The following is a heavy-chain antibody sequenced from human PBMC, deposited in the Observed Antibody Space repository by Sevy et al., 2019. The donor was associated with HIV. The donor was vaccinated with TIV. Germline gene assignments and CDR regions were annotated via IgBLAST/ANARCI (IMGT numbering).Heavy chain of an antibody. CDR1: GFTFSPYG. J-gene: IGHJ4*02. D-gene: IGHD1-26*01. Sequence: GGSLGLSCAASGFTFSPYGMTWVRQAPGKGLEWVANIRPDGSDKYYVDSVKGRFTISRDNAKNSLYLQMNSLRADDTAMYYCARGVGLDCWGQGALVTVSS. CDR2: IRPDGSDK. CDR3: ARGVGLDC. V-gene: IGHV3-7*01.